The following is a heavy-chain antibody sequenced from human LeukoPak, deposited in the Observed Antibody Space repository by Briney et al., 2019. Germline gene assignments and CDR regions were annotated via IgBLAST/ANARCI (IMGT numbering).Heavy chain of an antibody. CDR3: AKGLKTAVGPYMGYHYYMDV. J-gene: IGHJ6*03. V-gene: IGHV3-23*01. CDR1: GFSFSSYA. D-gene: IGHD5-18*01. Sequence: PGGSLRLSCAASGFSFSSYAMSWVRQAPGKGLEWVSGIIRGGSTYYADSAKGRFTISRDNSKNTLSLQMISLRAEDTALYYCAKGLKTAVGPYMGYHYYMDVWGKGTTVTVSS. CDR2: IIRGGST.